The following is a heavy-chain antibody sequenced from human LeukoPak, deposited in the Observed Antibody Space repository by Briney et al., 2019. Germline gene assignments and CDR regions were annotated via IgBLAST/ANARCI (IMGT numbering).Heavy chain of an antibody. CDR2: ISSNGGST. D-gene: IGHD3-9*01. Sequence: HWVRPAPGKGLEYVSAISSNGGSTYYADSVKGRFTISRDNSKNTLYLQMSSLRAEDTAVYYCVKDLVHYDILTGQGAFDIWGQGTMVTVSS. J-gene: IGHJ3*02. V-gene: IGHV3-64D*06. CDR3: VKDLVHYDILTGQGAFDI.